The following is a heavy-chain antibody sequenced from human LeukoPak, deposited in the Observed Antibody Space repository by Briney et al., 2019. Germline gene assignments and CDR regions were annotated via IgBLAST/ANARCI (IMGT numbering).Heavy chain of an antibody. CDR1: GGSFSGYY. CDR2: INHSGST. CDR3: ARDIITGPPRFDY. Sequence: SETLPLTCAVYGGSFSGYYWSWIRQPPGKGLEWIGEINHSGSTNYNPSLKSRVTISVDTSKNQFSLKLSSVTAADTAVYYCARDIITGPPRFDYWGQGTLVTVSS. V-gene: IGHV4-34*01. J-gene: IGHJ4*02. D-gene: IGHD1-14*01.